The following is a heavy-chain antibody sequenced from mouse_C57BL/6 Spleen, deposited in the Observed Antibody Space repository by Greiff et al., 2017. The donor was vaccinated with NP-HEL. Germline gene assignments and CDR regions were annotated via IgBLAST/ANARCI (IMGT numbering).Heavy chain of an antibody. CDR3: ARWGDPVVATDWYFDV. Sequence: QVQLQQPGAELVKPGASVKLSCKASGYTFTSYWMHWVKQRPGRGLEWIGRIDPNSGGTKYNEKFKSKATLTVDKPSSTAYMQLSSLTSEDSAVYYCARWGDPVVATDWYFDVWGTGTTVTVSS. J-gene: IGHJ1*03. CDR1: GYTFTSYW. V-gene: IGHV1-72*01. CDR2: IDPNSGGT. D-gene: IGHD1-1*01.